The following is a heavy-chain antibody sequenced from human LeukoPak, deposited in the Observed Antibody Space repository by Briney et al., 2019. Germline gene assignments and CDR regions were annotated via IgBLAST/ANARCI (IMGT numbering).Heavy chain of an antibody. CDR2: VLHDGSNE. V-gene: IGHV3-30*03. D-gene: IGHD2-21*02. Sequence: GKSLRLSCAASGFILRSYAMHWVRQAPGKGLEWVALVLHDGSNECYTDSVKGRFIISRDNSKNTVYLQMNRLREGDTAVYYCARARVTSTLKNSYYYVMDVWGEGTTVTVSS. J-gene: IGHJ6*04. CDR3: ARARVTSTLKNSYYYVMDV. CDR1: GFILRSYA.